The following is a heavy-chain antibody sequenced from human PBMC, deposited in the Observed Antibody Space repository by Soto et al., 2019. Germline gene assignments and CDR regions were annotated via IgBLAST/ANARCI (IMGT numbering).Heavy chain of an antibody. V-gene: IGHV1-2*02. Sequence: QVQLVQSGAEVKKPGASVKVSCKASGYTFTDYYMHWVRQAPGQGLEWMGWINRDSGGTNSAQKFQGRVTMTRDTSISTAYMELSRLRYDDTAVYYCAREPYSSSSPYYDYHGMDVWGQATTVTLSS. D-gene: IGHD6-6*01. J-gene: IGHJ6*02. CDR3: AREPYSSSSPYYDYHGMDV. CDR1: GYTFTDYY. CDR2: INRDSGGT.